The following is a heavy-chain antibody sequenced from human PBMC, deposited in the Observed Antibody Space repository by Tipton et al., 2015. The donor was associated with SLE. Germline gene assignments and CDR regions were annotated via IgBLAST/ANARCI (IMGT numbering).Heavy chain of an antibody. CDR3: ARLPTGAY. CDR2: IYHSGST. CDR1: GYSISSGYY. V-gene: IGHV4-38-2*01. Sequence: TLSLTCAVSGYSISSGYYWGWIRQPPGKGLEWIGSIYHSGSTYYNPSLKSRVTISVDTSKNQFSLKLSSVTAADMAVYYCARLPTGAYWGQGTLVTVSS. J-gene: IGHJ4*02. D-gene: IGHD7-27*01.